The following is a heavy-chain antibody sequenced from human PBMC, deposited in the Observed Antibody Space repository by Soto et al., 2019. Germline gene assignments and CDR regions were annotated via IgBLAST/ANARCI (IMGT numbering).Heavy chain of an antibody. Sequence: DVQLVESGGGLVKPGGSLRLSCAASGFTFSDYAMNWVRQAPGKGLEWVSSISYTGDFIYYADSVKGRFTISRDNAKNVLYLQMTGLRGDDTAVYYCARDLLSGANYYAHWGQGTLVTVSS. CDR1: GFTFSDYA. D-gene: IGHD6-19*01. V-gene: IGHV3-21*04. CDR3: ARDLLSGANYYAH. CDR2: ISYTGDFI. J-gene: IGHJ4*02.